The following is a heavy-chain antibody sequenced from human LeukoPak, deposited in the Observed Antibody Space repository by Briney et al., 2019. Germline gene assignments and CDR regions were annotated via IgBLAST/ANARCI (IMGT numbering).Heavy chain of an antibody. CDR1: GFTSSSYS. CDR2: ISSSSRYI. V-gene: IGHV3-21*01. Sequence: GGSLRLSCAASGFTSSSYSMNWVRQAPGKGLEWVSSISSSSRYIYYADSMKGRFTISRDNAKNSLYLQMNSLRAEDTAVYDCAPKASFDYWGQGTLVTVSS. J-gene: IGHJ4*02. CDR3: APKASFDY.